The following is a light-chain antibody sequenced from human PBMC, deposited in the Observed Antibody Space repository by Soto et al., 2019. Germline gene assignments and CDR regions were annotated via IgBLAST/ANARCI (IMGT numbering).Light chain of an antibody. CDR3: SSYTSSSTWV. Sequence: QSALTQPASVSGSPGQSITISCTGTSSDIGRYNFVSWYQQHPDKAPKLMIYEVRNRPPGVSDRSSGSKSDKTASLTISGLQAEDEADYYCSSYTSSSTWVFGGGTKLTVL. J-gene: IGLJ3*02. CDR1: SSDIGRYNF. CDR2: EVR. V-gene: IGLV2-14*01.